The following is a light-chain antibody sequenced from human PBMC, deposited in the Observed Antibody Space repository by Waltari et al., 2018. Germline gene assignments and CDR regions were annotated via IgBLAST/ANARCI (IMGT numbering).Light chain of an antibody. CDR1: ALPKQY. Sequence: SYELTQPPSVSVSPGQTARITCSGDALPKQYAYWYQQKPGQAPVLVIHKCIESPSGIPGRYSGPRSGKPVTLTIRGVQAEDEADYYCQSADSSGTSRVFGGWTKLTVL. V-gene: IGLV3-25*03. CDR2: KCI. J-gene: IGLJ3*02. CDR3: QSADSSGTSRV.